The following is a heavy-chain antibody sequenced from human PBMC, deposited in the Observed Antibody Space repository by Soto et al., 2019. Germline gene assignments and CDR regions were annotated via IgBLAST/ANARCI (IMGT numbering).Heavy chain of an antibody. D-gene: IGHD3-22*01. V-gene: IGHV5-51*01. J-gene: IGHJ3*02. Sequence: LRISCKASGYSFTRYWIGWFRQIPVKGLECMGIIYPGDSDTRYSPSFQGQVTISADKSISTAYLQWSSLKASDTAMYYCHLTLQYDSSGYADAFDIWGQGTLVTVSS. CDR2: IYPGDSDT. CDR1: GYSFTRYW. CDR3: HLTLQYDSSGYADAFDI.